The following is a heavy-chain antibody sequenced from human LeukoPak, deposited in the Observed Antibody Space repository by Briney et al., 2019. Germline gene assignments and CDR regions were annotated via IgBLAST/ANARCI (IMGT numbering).Heavy chain of an antibody. D-gene: IGHD6-13*01. CDR3: ARDRGSTEFDY. V-gene: IGHV3-74*01. Sequence: GGSLRLSCAAPGFSFSTYWMHWVRQAPGKGLVWVSRINSDGSRISYADSVKGRFTISRDNAKNTVYLQMNSLRADDTAVYYCARDRGSTEFDYWGQGTLVTVSS. J-gene: IGHJ4*02. CDR2: INSDGSRI. CDR1: GFSFSTYW.